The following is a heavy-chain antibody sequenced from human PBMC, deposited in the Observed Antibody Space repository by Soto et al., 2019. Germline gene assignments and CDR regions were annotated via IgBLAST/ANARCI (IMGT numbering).Heavy chain of an antibody. CDR2: MNPNNGNT. J-gene: IGHJ4*02. CDR3: ATSGSGWYLY. D-gene: IGHD6-19*01. V-gene: IGHV1-8*01. Sequence: QVQLVQSGAEVKKPGASVKVSCKASGYTFTSSDINWVRQATGQGLEWMGWMNPNNGNTGYAQEFQGRVTMTRDTSITTAYMELSRLTSDDTAIYYCATSGSGWYLYWGQGTLVTVSS. CDR1: GYTFTSSD.